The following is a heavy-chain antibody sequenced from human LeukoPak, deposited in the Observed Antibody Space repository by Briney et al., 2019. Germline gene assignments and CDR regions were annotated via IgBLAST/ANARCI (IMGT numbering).Heavy chain of an antibody. V-gene: IGHV4-59*08. CDR2: FYHSGTT. CDR3: ARQKWEQQGRDYYFNGLDV. D-gene: IGHD1/OR15-1a*01. J-gene: IGHJ6*02. Sequence: SETLSLTCAVSGASVSGYYWSWIRQPPGKELEWIGYFYHSGTTNYNPSLQNRANISVDTSKNQFSLRLTSVTAADTAVYYCARQKWEQQGRDYYFNGLDVWGPGTTVIVSS. CDR1: GASVSGYY.